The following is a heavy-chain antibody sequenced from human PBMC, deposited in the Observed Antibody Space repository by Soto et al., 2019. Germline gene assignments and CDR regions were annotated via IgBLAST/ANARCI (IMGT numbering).Heavy chain of an antibody. Sequence: EVQLEESGGGLVKPGGSLRLSCAASGFTFSSAWLNWVRQAPGKGLEWVGRIKGKVHGETTDYAAPVKGRFSISRDDSSNTLHLQMNSLEIEDTAVYYCTADPHYYTGGVAYWGQGALVTVSS. CDR1: GFTFSSAW. CDR2: IKGKVHGETT. J-gene: IGHJ4*02. CDR3: TADPHYYTGGVAY. V-gene: IGHV3-15*07. D-gene: IGHD2-8*02.